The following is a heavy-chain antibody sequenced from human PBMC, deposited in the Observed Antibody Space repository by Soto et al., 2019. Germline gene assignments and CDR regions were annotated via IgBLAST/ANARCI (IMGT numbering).Heavy chain of an antibody. CDR3: AKGWSSSAWDSHYFDS. J-gene: IGHJ4*02. V-gene: IGHV3-23*01. Sequence: EVQLLESGGGLVQPGGSLRLSCAASGFTFSNYAMRWVRQAPGKGLEWVAAVSGSGGAADYADSVKGRFTISRDNAKNTMSLAMNSLRADDSAVYYCAKGWSSSAWDSHYFDSWGQGIRVTVSS. CDR2: VSGSGGAA. D-gene: IGHD3-3*01. CDR1: GFTFSNYA.